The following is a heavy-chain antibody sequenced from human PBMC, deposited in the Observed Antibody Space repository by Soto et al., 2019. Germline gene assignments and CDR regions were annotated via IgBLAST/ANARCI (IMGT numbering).Heavy chain of an antibody. V-gene: IGHV4-38-2*01. CDR3: PTVNMVIRESDHFGVDV. Sequence: SETLSLTCLVSGFPISSPYSWGWIRQPPGKGLEWIGSISHTGTTSYSPSLTSRVSISVDTSKNQVSLKLTSVTAADTAVYSCPTVNMVIRESDHFGVDVWGHGTTVTVSS. CDR1: GFPISSPYS. D-gene: IGHD2-21*01. CDR2: ISHTGTT. J-gene: IGHJ6*02.